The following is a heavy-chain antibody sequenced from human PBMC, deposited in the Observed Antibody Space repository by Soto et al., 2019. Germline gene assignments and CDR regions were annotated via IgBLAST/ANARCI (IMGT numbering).Heavy chain of an antibody. J-gene: IGHJ6*02. CDR3: ASAYYYDSSGYHHQYYYYYGMDV. CDR1: GGTFSSYA. CDR2: IIPIFGTA. Sequence: QVQLVQSGAEVKKPGSSVKVSCKASGGTFSSYAISWVRQAPGQGLEWMGGIIPIFGTANYAQKFQGRVTITADESTSTAYMELSSLRSEDTAVYYCASAYYYDSSGYHHQYYYYYGMDVWGQGTTVTVSS. V-gene: IGHV1-69*01. D-gene: IGHD3-22*01.